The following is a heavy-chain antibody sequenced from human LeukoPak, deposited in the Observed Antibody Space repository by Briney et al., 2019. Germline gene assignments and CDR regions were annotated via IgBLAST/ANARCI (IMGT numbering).Heavy chain of an antibody. CDR2: ISSSSSTI. J-gene: IGHJ2*01. V-gene: IGHV3-48*01. CDR1: GFTFSSYS. Sequence: GGSLGLSCAASGFTFSSYSMHWVRQAPGKGLEWASYISSSSSTIYYADSVKGRFTISRDNAKNSLYLQMNSLRAEDTAVYYCARGPRPYWYFDLWGRGTLVTVSS. CDR3: ARGPRPYWYFDL.